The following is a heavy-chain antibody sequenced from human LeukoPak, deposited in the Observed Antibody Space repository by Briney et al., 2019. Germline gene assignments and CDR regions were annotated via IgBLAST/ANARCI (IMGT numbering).Heavy chain of an antibody. CDR3: ARHFDTSGTGWFDP. CDR2: FHPSGSA. Sequence: NPSETLSLTCAVSGGSISGYYWSWVRQPAGKGLEWIGRFHPSGSANYNPSLRGRLTVSVDASKNQFFLRLTSVTAADTAVYYCARHFDTSGTGWFDPWGQGTLVTVSS. D-gene: IGHD3-22*01. J-gene: IGHJ5*02. V-gene: IGHV4-4*07. CDR1: GGSISGYY.